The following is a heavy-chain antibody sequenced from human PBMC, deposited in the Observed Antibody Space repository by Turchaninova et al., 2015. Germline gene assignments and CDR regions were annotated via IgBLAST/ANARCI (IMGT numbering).Heavy chain of an antibody. CDR2: IYWDDDK. V-gene: IGHV2-5*02. D-gene: IGHD3-10*01. Sequence: QLTLKESGPTLVNPPQTLTLPCPFSGFSLSTSGVGLGWIRQPPGKALDWLALIYWDDDKPYSPPLKSRLTITKDTSKNQVVLTMINMDPVDTATYYCAHRRRAGSYNGFDPWGQGTLVTVSS. CDR3: AHRRRAGSYNGFDP. J-gene: IGHJ5*02. CDR1: GFSLSTSGVG.